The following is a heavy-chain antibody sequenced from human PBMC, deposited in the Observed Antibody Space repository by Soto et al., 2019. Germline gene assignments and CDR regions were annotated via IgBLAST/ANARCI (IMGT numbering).Heavy chain of an antibody. CDR1: GGSLTDHY. CDR2: VYYSGAT. CDR3: ARGNDWKSSTFDI. D-gene: IGHD2-21*01. J-gene: IGHJ3*02. Sequence: QVQLQESGPGLVKPSETLSLTCTVAGGSLTDHYWNWFRQSPGRGLQWIGYVYYSGATSYNPSLTRRVTMTVDTSKNQFSLKLRSVTAADTAVYFCARGNDWKSSTFDIWGQGTKVSVSS. V-gene: IGHV4-59*11.